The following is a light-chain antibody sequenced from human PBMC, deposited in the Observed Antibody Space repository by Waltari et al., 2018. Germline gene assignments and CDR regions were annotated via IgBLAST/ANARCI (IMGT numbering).Light chain of an antibody. CDR2: GAS. Sequence: EIVLTQSPGTLSLSPGERATLPCRASQRVSRSYLAWYQQKPGQAPRLLIYGASNRAAGIPARFSGSGSGTEFTLTISSLQSEDFALYHCQQYSNWPPYSFGQGTKLEIK. V-gene: IGKV3-15*01. CDR3: QQYSNWPPYS. J-gene: IGKJ2*03. CDR1: QRVSRSY.